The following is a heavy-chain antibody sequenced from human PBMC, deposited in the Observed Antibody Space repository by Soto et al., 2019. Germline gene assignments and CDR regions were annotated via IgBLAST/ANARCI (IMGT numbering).Heavy chain of an antibody. CDR3: ARGAYDSSGPIPY. V-gene: IGHV3-21*01. Sequence: GGSLRLSCAASGFTFSSYSMNWVRQAPGKGLEWVSSISSSSSYIYYEDSVKGRFTISRDNAKNSLYLQMNSLRAEDTAVYYCARGAYDSSGPIPYWGQGTLVTVSS. D-gene: IGHD3-22*01. J-gene: IGHJ4*02. CDR2: ISSSSSYI. CDR1: GFTFSSYS.